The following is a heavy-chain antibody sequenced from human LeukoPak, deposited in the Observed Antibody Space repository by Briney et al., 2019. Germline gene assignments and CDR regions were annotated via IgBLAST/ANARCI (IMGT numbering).Heavy chain of an antibody. Sequence: GGSLRLSCAASGFTFSAYNMHWVRQAPGKGLEWLAVISYHGSDKYYADSVKGRFTISRDNPKNTLYLEMISLRPEDTAIYYCAKARAGTYGESFDYWGQGALVTVSS. CDR2: ISYHGSDK. V-gene: IGHV3-30*01. D-gene: IGHD3-10*01. CDR1: GFTFSAYN. CDR3: AKARAGTYGESFDY. J-gene: IGHJ4*02.